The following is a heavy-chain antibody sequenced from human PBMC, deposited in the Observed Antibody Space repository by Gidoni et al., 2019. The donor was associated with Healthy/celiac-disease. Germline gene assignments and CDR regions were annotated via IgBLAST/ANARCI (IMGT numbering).Heavy chain of an antibody. CDR3: ARDLPYSGSYTFDY. CDR1: GFTFSSYG. V-gene: IGHV3-33*01. D-gene: IGHD1-26*01. J-gene: IGHJ4*02. CDR2: IWYDGSKK. Sequence: QVQLVESGGGVVQPGRSLRLSCAASGFTFSSYGMHWVRQAPGKGLEWVAVIWYDGSKKSYADSVKGRFTISRDNSKNTLYLQMNSLRAEDTAVYYCARDLPYSGSYTFDYWGQGTLVTVSS.